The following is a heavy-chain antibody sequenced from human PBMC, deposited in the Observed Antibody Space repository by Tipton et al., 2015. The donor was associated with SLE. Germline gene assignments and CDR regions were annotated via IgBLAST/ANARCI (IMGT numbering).Heavy chain of an antibody. CDR3: ARGKDIVVARDAFDI. V-gene: IGHV4-61*05. D-gene: IGHD2-15*01. CDR1: GGSISSSSYY. CDR2: IYYSGST. J-gene: IGHJ3*02. Sequence: TLSLTCTVSGGSISSSSYYWGWIRQPPGKGLEWIGYIYYSGSTNYNPSLKSRVTISVDTSKNQFSLKLSSVTAADTAVYYCARGKDIVVARDAFDIWGQGTMVTVSS.